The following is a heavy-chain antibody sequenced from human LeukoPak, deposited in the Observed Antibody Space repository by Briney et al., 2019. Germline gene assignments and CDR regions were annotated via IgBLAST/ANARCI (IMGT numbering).Heavy chain of an antibody. Sequence: ASVKVSCKASGYTXTGYYMHWVRQAPGQGLEWMGWISPGSGGTSYAQKFQGRVTVTSDTSINTAYMELSSLRSDDTAVYYCARDIAAAKVFDFWGQGTLVTVSS. D-gene: IGHD6-13*01. CDR2: ISPGSGGT. CDR1: GYTXTGYY. J-gene: IGHJ4*02. V-gene: IGHV1-2*02. CDR3: ARDIAAAKVFDF.